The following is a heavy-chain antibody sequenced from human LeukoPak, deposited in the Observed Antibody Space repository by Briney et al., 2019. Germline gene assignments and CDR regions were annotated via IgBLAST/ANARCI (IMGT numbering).Heavy chain of an antibody. CDR3: AKGAVGAANYDY. CDR1: GFTVSGSY. D-gene: IGHD1-26*01. J-gene: IGHJ4*02. Sequence: GGSLGLSCAASGFTVSGSYMNWVRQGPGKGLEWVSVIYSGGSTYYADSVKGRFTISRDNSKNTLYLQMNSLRAEDTAMYYCAKGAVGAANYDYWGQGTLVTVSS. CDR2: IYSGGST. V-gene: IGHV3-53*01.